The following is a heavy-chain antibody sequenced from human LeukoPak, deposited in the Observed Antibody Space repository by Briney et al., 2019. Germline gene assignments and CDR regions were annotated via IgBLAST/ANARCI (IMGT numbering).Heavy chain of an antibody. CDR3: AKSLVGVFRGFDP. CDR1: GFTFSTYA. J-gene: IGHJ5*02. D-gene: IGHD2-8*01. V-gene: IGHV3-23*01. CDR2: ISASGVST. Sequence: GSLRLSCATSGFTFSTYAMSWVRQAPGKGLERVSAISASGVSTYSADSVKGRFTISRDNSKNTLYLQMNSLRAEDTAVYYCAKSLVGVFRGFDPWGQGTLVTVSS.